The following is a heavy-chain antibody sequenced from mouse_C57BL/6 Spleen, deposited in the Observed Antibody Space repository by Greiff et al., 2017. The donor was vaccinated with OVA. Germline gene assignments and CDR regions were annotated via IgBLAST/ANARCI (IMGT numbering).Heavy chain of an antibody. CDR3: AKNRGDGSSFYAMDY. CDR2: IWRGGST. D-gene: IGHD1-1*01. CDR1: GFSLTSYG. J-gene: IGHJ4*01. V-gene: IGHV2-5*01. Sequence: VQGVESGPGLVQPSQSLSITCTVSGFSLTSYGVHWVRQSPGKGLEWLGVIWRGGSTDYTAAFMSRLSITTDNSKSQVFFKMNSLQADDTAIYYCAKNRGDGSSFYAMDYWGQGTSVTVSS.